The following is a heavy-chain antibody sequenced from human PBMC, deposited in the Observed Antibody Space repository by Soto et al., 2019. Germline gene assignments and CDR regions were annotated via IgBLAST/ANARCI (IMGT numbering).Heavy chain of an antibody. D-gene: IGHD3-10*01. CDR3: ARRGYGSGRYFEY. CDR1: GGSIGGYY. J-gene: IGHJ4*02. Sequence: SETLSLTCTVSGGSIGGYYWAWIRQPPGKGLEWIGYILYSGHTNYSPSLKSRLTISLDTSKNQFSLNLNSVTAADTAVYYCARRGYGSGRYFEYWGQGTLVTVSS. CDR2: ILYSGHT. V-gene: IGHV4-59*01.